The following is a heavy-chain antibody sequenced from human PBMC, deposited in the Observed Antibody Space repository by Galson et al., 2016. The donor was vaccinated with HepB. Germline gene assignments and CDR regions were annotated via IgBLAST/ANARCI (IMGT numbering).Heavy chain of an antibody. CDR2: ITSSSSYI. Sequence: SLRLSCAASGFTFSSYSMNWVRQAPGKGLEWVSSITSSSSYIYYADSVKGRFTISRDNAKNTLYLQMNSLRAEDTAVYYCAREGRGNYFDYWGQGTLVTVSS. D-gene: IGHD2-15*01. CDR1: GFTFSSYS. J-gene: IGHJ4*02. CDR3: AREGRGNYFDY. V-gene: IGHV3-21*01.